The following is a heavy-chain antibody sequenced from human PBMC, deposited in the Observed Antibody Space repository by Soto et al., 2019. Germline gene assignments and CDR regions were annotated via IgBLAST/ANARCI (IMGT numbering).Heavy chain of an antibody. CDR1: GFTFSSYS. Sequence: EVQLVESGGGLVKPGGSLRLSCAASGFTFSSYSMNWVRQAPGKGLEWVSSISSSSSYIYYADSVKGRFTISRDNAKNSLYLQINSLRAEDTAVYYCARQYPVLWFGELLFWFDPWGQGTLVTVSS. D-gene: IGHD3-10*01. CDR3: ARQYPVLWFGELLFWFDP. CDR2: ISSSSSYI. V-gene: IGHV3-21*01. J-gene: IGHJ5*02.